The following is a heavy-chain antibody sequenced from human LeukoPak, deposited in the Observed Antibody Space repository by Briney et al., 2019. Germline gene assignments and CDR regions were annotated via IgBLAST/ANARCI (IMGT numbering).Heavy chain of an antibody. CDR3: ARRADVIRTANFDS. D-gene: IGHD2-21*01. CDR1: GGSISITYS. V-gene: IGHV4-39*01. CDR2: ISYSGSA. Sequence: SETLSLTCTVSGGSISITYSWDCIRQPPGKGLERIGTISYSGSAYYNPSLKSRVTMSVDTSKNQFSLKPRSVTAADTAVYYCARRADVIRTANFDSWGQGTLVAVSS. J-gene: IGHJ4*02.